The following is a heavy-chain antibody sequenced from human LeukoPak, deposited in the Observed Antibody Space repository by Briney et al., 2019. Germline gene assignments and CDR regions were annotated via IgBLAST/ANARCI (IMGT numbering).Heavy chain of an antibody. CDR3: AKEMVYGSGGGPFDY. Sequence: PGRSLRLSCAASGFTFRSYGMHWVRQAPGKGLEWVAVISYDGSKEYYADSVKGRFTISRDNSKNTLYLQMNSLKTEDTAVYYCAKEMVYGSGGGPFDYWGQGTLVTVSS. V-gene: IGHV3-30*18. D-gene: IGHD3-10*01. J-gene: IGHJ4*02. CDR1: GFTFRSYG. CDR2: ISYDGSKE.